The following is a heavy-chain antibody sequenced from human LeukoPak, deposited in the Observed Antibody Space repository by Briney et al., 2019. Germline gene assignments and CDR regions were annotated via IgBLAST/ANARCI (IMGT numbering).Heavy chain of an antibody. CDR3: ARDTTGGWFDP. CDR2: INAGNGNT. D-gene: IGHD3-16*01. Sequence: ASVKVSCKASGYTFTSYAMHWVRQAPGQRLEWMGWINAGNGNTKYSQKFQGRVTITRDTSASTAYMELRSLRSDDTAVYYCARDTTGGWFDPWGQGTLVTVSS. CDR1: GYTFTSYA. J-gene: IGHJ5*02. V-gene: IGHV1-3*01.